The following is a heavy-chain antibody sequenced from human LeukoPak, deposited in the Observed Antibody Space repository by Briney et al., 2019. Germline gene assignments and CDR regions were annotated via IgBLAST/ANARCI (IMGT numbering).Heavy chain of an antibody. D-gene: IGHD6-6*01. V-gene: IGHV1-2*02. CDR3: ARVRAARKVGVFDY. Sequence: ASVKVSCKASGYTFTGYYMHWVRQAPGQGLEWMGWINPNSGGTNYAQKFQGRVTMTRDTSISTAYMELSRLRSDDTAVYYCARVRAARKVGVFDYWGQGTLVTVSS. J-gene: IGHJ4*02. CDR1: GYTFTGYY. CDR2: INPNSGGT.